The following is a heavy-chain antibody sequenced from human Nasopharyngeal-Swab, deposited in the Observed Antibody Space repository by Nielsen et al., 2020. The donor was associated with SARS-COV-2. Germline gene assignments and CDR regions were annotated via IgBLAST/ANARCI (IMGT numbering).Heavy chain of an antibody. CDR1: GFTSDDFV. V-gene: IGHV3-9*02. Sequence: SLKISCAASGFTSDDFVMHWVRQAPGKGLEWVSGISSNSKNIGYADSVKGRFTISRDDAKNSLYLQMNSLRAEDTALYYCANGRDWGQGTLVTVSS. CDR2: ISSNSKNI. J-gene: IGHJ4*02. CDR3: ANGRD.